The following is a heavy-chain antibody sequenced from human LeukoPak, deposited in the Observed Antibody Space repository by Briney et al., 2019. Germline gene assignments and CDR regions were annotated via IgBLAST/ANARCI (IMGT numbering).Heavy chain of an antibody. V-gene: IGHV3-23*01. CDR1: GFTFSSYA. D-gene: IGHD7-27*01. CDR3: AKGKQGTYDY. Sequence: GGSLRLSCIASGFTFSSYAMTWVRQAPGKGLEWVSSITATGDGTFFADSVKGRFTLSRDNSKNTLYLQVNSLRAEDTAIYYCAKGKQGTYDYWGQGTLVTVSS. J-gene: IGHJ4*02. CDR2: ITATGDGT.